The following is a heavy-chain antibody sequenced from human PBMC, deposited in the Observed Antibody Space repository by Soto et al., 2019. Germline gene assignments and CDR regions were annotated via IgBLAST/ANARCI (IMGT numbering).Heavy chain of an antibody. J-gene: IGHJ4*02. D-gene: IGHD6-13*01. CDR2: INPNTGVT. CDR1: GYTFTGYY. V-gene: IGHV1-2*02. CDR3: ARKLIAASGTFDY. Sequence: GASVKVSCKASGYTFTGYYLHWVRQAPGQGLGWMGWINPNTGVTSFAQNFQGRVTMTRDTSIRTAYMELSWLRSDDTAIYYCARKLIAASGTFDYWGQGTLVTVSS.